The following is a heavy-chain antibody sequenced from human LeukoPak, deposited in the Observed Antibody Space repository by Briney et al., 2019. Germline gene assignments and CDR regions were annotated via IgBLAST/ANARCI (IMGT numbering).Heavy chain of an antibody. V-gene: IGHV1-2*02. Sequence: ASVKVSFKASGYTFTGYYMQWVRQAPGQGLEWMGWINPNSGGTNYAQNFQGRVTLTRDTSTSTVYMELSSLRSEDTAIYYCARIRDGYNDAYDLWGQGTVVTVPS. J-gene: IGHJ3*01. D-gene: IGHD5-24*01. CDR3: ARIRDGYNDAYDL. CDR2: INPNSGGT. CDR1: GYTFTGYY.